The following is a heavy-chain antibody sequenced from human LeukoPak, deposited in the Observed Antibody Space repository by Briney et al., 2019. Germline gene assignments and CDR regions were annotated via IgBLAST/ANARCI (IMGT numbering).Heavy chain of an antibody. D-gene: IGHD5-12*01. V-gene: IGHV5-51*01. J-gene: IGHJ4*02. Sequence: HGESLKISCRGSGYRFTNYWIGWVRQMAGQGLEWMGIIYPGDSDTRYSPSFQGQVTISADKSISTAHLQWSSLKASDTAMYFCARRDSGFEFFDSWGQGTLVTVSS. CDR3: ARRDSGFEFFDS. CDR2: IYPGDSDT. CDR1: GYRFTNYW.